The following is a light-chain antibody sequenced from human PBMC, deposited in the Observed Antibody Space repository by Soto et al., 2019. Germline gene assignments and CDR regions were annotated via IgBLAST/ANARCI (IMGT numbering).Light chain of an antibody. CDR3: QQYNSYSWT. V-gene: IGKV1-39*01. J-gene: IGKJ1*01. CDR2: GAS. Sequence: DIQMTQSPSSLSASVEDRVIITCRASQSISNHLNWYQQKPGKAPNLLIFGASTLQSGVPSRFSGSGSGTEFTLTISSLQADDFAIYYCQQYNSYSWTFGQGTKVDIK. CDR1: QSISNH.